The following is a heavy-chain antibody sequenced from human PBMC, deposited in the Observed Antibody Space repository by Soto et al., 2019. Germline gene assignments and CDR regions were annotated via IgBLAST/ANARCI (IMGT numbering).Heavy chain of an antibody. V-gene: IGHV3-21*06. CDR1: GFTFSNYR. Sequence: VDLVESGGGLVKPGGSLTLSCATSGFTFSNYRMNWVRQAPGKGLEWVASISGSGKDTFYRDSVKGRFTISRDNAESSLVLQMNRLTVDDTAVYHCARVHLVRTSSYYCGMDVWGPGTTVTVFS. J-gene: IGHJ6*02. D-gene: IGHD6-6*01. CDR3: ARVHLVRTSSYYCGMDV. CDR2: ISGSGKDT.